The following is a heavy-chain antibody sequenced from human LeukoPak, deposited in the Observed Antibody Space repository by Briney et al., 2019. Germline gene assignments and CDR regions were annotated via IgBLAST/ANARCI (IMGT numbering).Heavy chain of an antibody. Sequence: ASVKVSCKASGYTLTNHPMHWVRQAPGQGVEWMGWINPNSGDTNYVQKFQGRVTMTRDPSISTAYMELSGLRADDTAVYYCARGRYTAYGNFDYWGKGTQVTVSS. D-gene: IGHD5-12*01. CDR3: ARGRYTAYGNFDY. V-gene: IGHV1-2*02. CDR2: INPNSGDT. CDR1: GYTLTNHP. J-gene: IGHJ4*02.